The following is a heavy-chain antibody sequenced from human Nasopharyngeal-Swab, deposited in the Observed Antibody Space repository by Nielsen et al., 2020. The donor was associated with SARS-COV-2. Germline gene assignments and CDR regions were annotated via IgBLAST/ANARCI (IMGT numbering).Heavy chain of an antibody. Sequence: GESLKISCSASGFTFGSYAMHWVRQAPGKGLEYVSAISSNGGSTYYADSVKGRFTISRDNSKNTLYLQMSSLRAEDTAVYYCVKSQRGWGVTRGYFDYWGQGTLVTVSS. CDR1: GFTFGSYA. CDR3: VKSQRGWGVTRGYFDY. D-gene: IGHD3-16*01. V-gene: IGHV3-64D*06. J-gene: IGHJ4*02. CDR2: ISSNGGST.